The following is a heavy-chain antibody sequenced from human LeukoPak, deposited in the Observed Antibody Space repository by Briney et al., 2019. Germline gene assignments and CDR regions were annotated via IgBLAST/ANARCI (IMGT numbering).Heavy chain of an antibody. J-gene: IGHJ2*01. D-gene: IGHD2-2*01. Sequence: PSETLSLTRTVSGGSISSYYWSWIRQPPGKGLEWIGYIYYSGSTNYNPSLKSRVTISVDTSKNQFSLKLSSVTAADTAVYYCARAVGYCSSTSCYGANWYFDLWGRGTLVTVSS. CDR2: IYYSGST. CDR1: GGSISSYY. CDR3: ARAVGYCSSTSCYGANWYFDL. V-gene: IGHV4-59*12.